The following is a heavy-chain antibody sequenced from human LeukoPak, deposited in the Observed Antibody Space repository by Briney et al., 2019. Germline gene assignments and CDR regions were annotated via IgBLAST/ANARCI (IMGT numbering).Heavy chain of an antibody. Sequence: GRSLRLSCAASGFTFSSYAMHWVRQAPGKGLEWVAVISYDGSNKYYADSVKGRFTISRDNSKNTLYLQMNSLRAEDTAVYYCAKGGITMVRGVIISNWFDPWGQGTLVTVSS. CDR2: ISYDGSNK. CDR1: GFTFSSYA. D-gene: IGHD3-10*01. CDR3: AKGGITMVRGVIISNWFDP. V-gene: IGHV3-30*04. J-gene: IGHJ5*02.